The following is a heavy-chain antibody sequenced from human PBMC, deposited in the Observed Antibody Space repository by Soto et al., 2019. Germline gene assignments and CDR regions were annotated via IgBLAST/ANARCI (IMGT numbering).Heavy chain of an antibody. Sequence: QVQLVQSGAEVKKPGSSVKVSCKASGGTFSNYAISWVRQAPGQRLEWMVGIIPIFGTANYAQKFQGRVTITDDESPSQAYMALSSLRSEDTAVDYCMIVVGIPGYYGMDVWGQGPTVTV. D-gene: IGHD3-22*01. V-gene: IGHV1-69*01. J-gene: IGHJ6*02. CDR2: IIPIFGTA. CDR3: MIVVGIPGYYGMDV. CDR1: GGTFSNYA.